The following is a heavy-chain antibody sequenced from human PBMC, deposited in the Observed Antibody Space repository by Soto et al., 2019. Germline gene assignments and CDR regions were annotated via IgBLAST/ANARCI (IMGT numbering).Heavy chain of an antibody. Sequence: PGGSLRLSCAASGFTFSSYAMSWVRQAPGKRLEWVSAISGSGGSTYYADSVKGRFTISRDNSKNTLYLQMNSLRAEDTAVYYCAKASQGKGGVRGLHYSFDSGGQGSLVTVS. V-gene: IGHV3-23*01. CDR3: AKASQGKGGVRGLHYSFDS. D-gene: IGHD6-13*01. J-gene: IGHJ4*02. CDR2: ISGSGGST. CDR1: GFTFSSYA.